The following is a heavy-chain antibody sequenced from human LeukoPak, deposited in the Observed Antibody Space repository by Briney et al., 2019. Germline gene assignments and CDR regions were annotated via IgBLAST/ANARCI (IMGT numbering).Heavy chain of an antibody. Sequence: PSETLSLTCTVSGGSISSSSYYWGWIRQPPGKGLEWIGSIYYSGSTYYNPSLKSRVTISVDTSKNQFSLKLSSVTAADTAVYYCAREAYGSGSYYPYYFDYWGQGTLVTVSS. D-gene: IGHD3-10*01. J-gene: IGHJ4*02. CDR3: AREAYGSGSYYPYYFDY. V-gene: IGHV4-39*07. CDR2: IYYSGST. CDR1: GGSISSSSYY.